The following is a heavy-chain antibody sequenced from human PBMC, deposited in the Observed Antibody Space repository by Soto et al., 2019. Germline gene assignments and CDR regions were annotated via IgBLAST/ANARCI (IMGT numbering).Heavy chain of an antibody. CDR1: GGSIGSHY. V-gene: IGHV4-59*08. J-gene: IGHJ4*02. CDR2: ASYSGSP. Sequence: QVQLQESGPGLVKPSETLSLTCTVSGGSIGSHYWSWIRQPPGEGLEWIGRASYSGSPSYNPSLKSRVTISIDTSKNQFSLKLTSVTAADTAVYYCARQWGGDYGGQGILVTVSS. D-gene: IGHD3-16*01. CDR3: ARQWGGDY.